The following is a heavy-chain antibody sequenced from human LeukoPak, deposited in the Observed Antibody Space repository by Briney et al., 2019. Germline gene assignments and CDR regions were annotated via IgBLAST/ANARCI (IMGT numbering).Heavy chain of an antibody. CDR1: GGSISSYY. Sequence: SETLSLTCTVSGGSISSYYWSWIRQPPGKGLEWIGYIYYSGSTNYNPSLKSRVTISVDTSKNQFSLKLSSVAAADTALYYCARVVAARTYYMDVWGKGTTVTVSS. CDR2: IYYSGST. D-gene: IGHD6-6*01. J-gene: IGHJ6*03. CDR3: ARVVAARTYYMDV. V-gene: IGHV4-59*01.